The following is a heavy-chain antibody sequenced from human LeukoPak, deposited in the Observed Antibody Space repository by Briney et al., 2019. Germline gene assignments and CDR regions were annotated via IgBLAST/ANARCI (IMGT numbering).Heavy chain of an antibody. V-gene: IGHV3-53*01. CDR1: GFTVSSNY. Sequence: GGSLRLSCAASGFTVSSNYMSWVRQAPGKGLEWVSVIYSGGSTYYADSVKGRFTISRDNSKNTLYLQMNSLRAEDTAVYYCARGNRSGGPVGGYYFDYWGQGTLVTVSS. D-gene: IGHD3-22*01. CDR2: IYSGGST. CDR3: ARGNRSGGPVGGYYFDY. J-gene: IGHJ4*02.